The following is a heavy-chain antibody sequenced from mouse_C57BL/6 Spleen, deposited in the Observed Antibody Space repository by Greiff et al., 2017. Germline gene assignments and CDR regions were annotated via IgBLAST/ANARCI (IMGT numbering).Heavy chain of an antibody. J-gene: IGHJ1*03. CDR3: ARQDYGNYWYFDF. CDR2: INPNYGTT. Sequence: EVQLQQSGPELVKPGASVKISCKASGYSFTDYYMNWVKQSHGKSLEWIGVINPNYGTTSYNQKFKGKATLTVDQPSSTAYMQLNSLTSEDYAVYYCARQDYGNYWYFDFWGTGTTLTVSS. V-gene: IGHV1-39*01. CDR1: GYSFTDYY. D-gene: IGHD2-1*01.